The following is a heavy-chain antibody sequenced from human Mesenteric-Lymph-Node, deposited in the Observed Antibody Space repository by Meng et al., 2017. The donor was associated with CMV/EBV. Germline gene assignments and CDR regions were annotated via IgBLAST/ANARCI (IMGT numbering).Heavy chain of an antibody. D-gene: IGHD6-19*01. CDR3: ARSTGFTSGWYFSGYFDY. V-gene: IGHV3-33*05. J-gene: IGHJ4*02. CDR2: IKYDGSNK. Sequence: GESLKISCAASGFTFNNFGIHWVRQAPGKGLEWVAFIKYDGSNKEYADSVKGRFTISRDKSKNTLFLQMNSLRAEDTAVYYCARSTGFTSGWYFSGYFDYWGQGTLVTVSS. CDR1: GFTFNNFG.